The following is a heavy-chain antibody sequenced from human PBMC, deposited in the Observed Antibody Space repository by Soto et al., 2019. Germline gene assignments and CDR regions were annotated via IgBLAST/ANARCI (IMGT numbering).Heavy chain of an antibody. V-gene: IGHV3-7*01. CDR2: IKQDESEI. CDR1: GFTFSNFW. Sequence: EVQLVASGGGLVQPGGSLRLSCAASGFTFSNFWMSWVRQTPGKGLEWVAKIKQDESEIYYAGSVRGRFTISRDNAKNSLYLQMNSLRIEDTAVYYCAAVITIWSLDFWGPGTMVSVSS. CDR3: AAVITIWSLDF. J-gene: IGHJ3*01. D-gene: IGHD3-3*01.